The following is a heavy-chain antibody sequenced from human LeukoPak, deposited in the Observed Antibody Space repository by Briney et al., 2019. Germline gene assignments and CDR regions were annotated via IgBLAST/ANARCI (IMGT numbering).Heavy chain of an antibody. CDR2: FYNRGRS. D-gene: IGHD3-16*01. CDR3: TRGAGWLIDY. Sequence: PSETLSLTCTVSDDSISDYYRGWIRQPPGKGLEWIGYFYNRGRSTYNPSLKSRVTISADTSKNHFSLKLNFVTTADTAVYYCTRGAGWLIDYWGQGILVTVSS. J-gene: IGHJ4*02. CDR1: DDSISDYY. V-gene: IGHV4-59*01.